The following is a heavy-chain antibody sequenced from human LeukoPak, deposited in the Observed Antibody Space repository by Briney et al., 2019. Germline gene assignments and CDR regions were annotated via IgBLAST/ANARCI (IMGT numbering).Heavy chain of an antibody. D-gene: IGHD4-11*01. CDR3: ARDVSRMTTVTTPLGY. CDR2: ISYDGSNK. Sequence: GRSLRLSCAASGFTFSSYGMHWVRQAPGKGLEWVAVISYDGSNKYYADSVKGRFTISRDNSKNTLYLQMNSLRAEDTAVYYCARDVSRMTTVTTPLGYWGQGTLVTVSS. CDR1: GFTFSSYG. V-gene: IGHV3-30*03. J-gene: IGHJ4*02.